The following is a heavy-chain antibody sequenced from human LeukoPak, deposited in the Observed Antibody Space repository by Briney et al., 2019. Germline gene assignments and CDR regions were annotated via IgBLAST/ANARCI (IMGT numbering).Heavy chain of an antibody. CDR1: GFTFSSYA. D-gene: IGHD3-22*01. CDR2: ISGSGGST. J-gene: IGHJ4*02. CDR3: ARDRGSSGYFDY. V-gene: IGHV3-23*01. Sequence: QAGGSLRLSCAASGFTFSSYAMSWVRQAPGKGLEWVSAISGSGGSTYYADSVRGRFTISRDNSKNTLYLQMNSLRAEDTAVYYCARDRGSSGYFDYWGQGTLVTVSS.